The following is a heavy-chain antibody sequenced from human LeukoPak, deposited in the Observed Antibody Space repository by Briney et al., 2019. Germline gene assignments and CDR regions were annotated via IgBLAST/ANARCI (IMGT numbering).Heavy chain of an antibody. V-gene: IGHV5-51*01. J-gene: IGHJ3*02. CDR3: ATCARGYDILTGYSNDAFDI. Sequence: GESLEISCKGSGYSFTGYWIGWGRQMPGKGLEWMGIIYPGDSDTRYSPSFQGQVTISADKSISTAYLQWSSLKASDTAMYYCATCARGYDILTGYSNDAFDIWGQGTMVTVSS. CDR1: GYSFTGYW. D-gene: IGHD3-9*01. CDR2: IYPGDSDT.